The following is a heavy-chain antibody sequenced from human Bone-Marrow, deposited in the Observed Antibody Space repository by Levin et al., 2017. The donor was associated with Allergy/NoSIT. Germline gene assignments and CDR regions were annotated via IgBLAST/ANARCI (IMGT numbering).Heavy chain of an antibody. CDR2: VWFDGSNE. CDR3: ARMSGYSYGYLDF. Sequence: LSLTCAASGFTFSNFGMHWVRQAPGKGLEWVAVVWFDGSNEDYADFVKGRFTISRDNSKNTLYLQVNSLRAEDTAVYYCARMSGYSYGYLDFWGQGTLVTVSS. D-gene: IGHD5-18*01. CDR1: GFTFSNFG. J-gene: IGHJ4*02. V-gene: IGHV3-33*01.